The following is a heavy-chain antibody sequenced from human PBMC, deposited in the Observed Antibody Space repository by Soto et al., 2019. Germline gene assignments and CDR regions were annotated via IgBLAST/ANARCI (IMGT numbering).Heavy chain of an antibody. CDR1: GFTFSSYA. CDR2: ISGSGGST. J-gene: IGHJ6*02. V-gene: IGHV3-23*01. CDR3: AKDDFWSGYPTMESGMDV. D-gene: IGHD3-3*01. Sequence: GGSLRLSCAASGFTFSSYAMSWVRQAPGKGLEWVSAISGSGGSTYYADSVKGRFTISRDNSKNTLYLQMNSLRAEDTAVYYCAKDDFWSGYPTMESGMDVWGQGTTVTVSS.